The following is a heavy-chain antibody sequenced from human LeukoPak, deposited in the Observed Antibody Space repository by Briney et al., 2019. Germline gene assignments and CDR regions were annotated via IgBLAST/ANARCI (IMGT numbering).Heavy chain of an antibody. CDR1: GFSFSDYD. V-gene: IGHV3-30*02. CDR3: ATEYCTNGVCRRYYFDY. Sequence: GGSLRLSCAASGFSFSDYDMNWVRQAPGKGLEWVAFIRYDGSNKYYADSVKGRFTISRDNSKNTLYLQMNSLRAEDTAVYYCATEYCTNGVCRRYYFDYWGQGTLVTVSS. J-gene: IGHJ4*02. D-gene: IGHD2-8*01. CDR2: IRYDGSNK.